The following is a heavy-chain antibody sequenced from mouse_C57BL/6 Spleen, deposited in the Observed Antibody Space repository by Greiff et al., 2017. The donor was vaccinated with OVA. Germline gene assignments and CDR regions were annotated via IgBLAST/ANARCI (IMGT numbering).Heavy chain of an antibody. V-gene: IGHV1-64*01. J-gene: IGHJ4*01. Sequence: QVQLQQPGAELVKPGASVKLSCKASGYTFTSYWMHWVKQRPGQGLEWIGMIHPNSGSTNYNEKFKSKATLTVDKSSSTAYMPLSSLTSKGSAVYYCANYYGSSYDAMDYWGQGTSVTVSS. CDR1: GYTFTSYW. CDR3: ANYYGSSYDAMDY. D-gene: IGHD1-1*01. CDR2: IHPNSGST.